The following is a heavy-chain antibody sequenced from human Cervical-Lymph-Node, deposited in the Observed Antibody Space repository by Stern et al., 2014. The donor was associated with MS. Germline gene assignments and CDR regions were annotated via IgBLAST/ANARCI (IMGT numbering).Heavy chain of an antibody. CDR1: GYSFTNYW. V-gene: IGHV5-51*03. J-gene: IGHJ4*02. Sequence: EVQLVESGAEVKKPGESLKISCEGSGYSFTNYWIGWVRQMPGKGLEWMGIIYPGDSDTRYSPSFQGQVTISADKSISSAYLQWSSLKASDTAMYYCARPASRGHCGDSSCITPDYWGQGTLVTVSS. CDR2: IYPGDSDT. D-gene: IGHD2-2*01. CDR3: ARPASRGHCGDSSCITPDY.